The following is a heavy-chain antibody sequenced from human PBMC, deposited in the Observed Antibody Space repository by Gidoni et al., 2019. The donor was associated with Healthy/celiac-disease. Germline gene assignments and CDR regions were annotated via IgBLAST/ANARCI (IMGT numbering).Heavy chain of an antibody. V-gene: IGHV3-30*18. CDR3: AKEETYDFRMRNFDY. CDR2: ISYDGSNK. J-gene: IGHJ4*02. D-gene: IGHD3-3*01. Sequence: QVQLVESGGGVVQPGRSLRLSCAASGVTFSSYGMHWVRQAPGKGLEWVAVISYDGSNKYYADSVKGRFTISRDNSKNTLYLQMNSLRAEDTAVYYCAKEETYDFRMRNFDYWGQGTLVTVSS. CDR1: GVTFSSYG.